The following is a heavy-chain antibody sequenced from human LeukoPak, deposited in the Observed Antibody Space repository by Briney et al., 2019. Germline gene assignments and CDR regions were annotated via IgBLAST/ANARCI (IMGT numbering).Heavy chain of an antibody. V-gene: IGHV4-34*01. J-gene: IGHJ5*02. CDR2: INHSGST. D-gene: IGHD2-2*01. Sequence: SETLSLTCAVYGGSFSGYYWSWIRQPPGKGLEWIGEINHSGSTNYNPSLKSRVTMSVDTSKDQFSLRLTSVTAADTAVYYCAREQPAARGWFDPWGQGTLVTVSS. CDR1: GGSFSGYY. CDR3: AREQPAARGWFDP.